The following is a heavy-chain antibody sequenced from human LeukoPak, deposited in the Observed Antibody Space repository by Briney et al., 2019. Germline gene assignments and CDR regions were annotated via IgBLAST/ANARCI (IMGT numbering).Heavy chain of an antibody. V-gene: IGHV3-30-3*01. D-gene: IGHD1-26*01. J-gene: IGHJ4*02. CDR2: VSNDGSNQ. CDR1: GFTFTYYA. CDR3: AKTMGAIDHDY. Sequence: GRSLRLSCAASGFTFTYYAMHWVRQAPGKGLEWVSVVSNDGSNQDYTDSVKGRFNISRDDSKSTVYLQMNSLRADDTAVYYCAKTMGAIDHDYWGQGTLVIVSS.